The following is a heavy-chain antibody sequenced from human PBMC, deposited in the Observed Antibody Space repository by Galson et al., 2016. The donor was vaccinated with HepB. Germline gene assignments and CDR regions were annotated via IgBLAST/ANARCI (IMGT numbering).Heavy chain of an antibody. D-gene: IGHD2/OR15-2a*01. CDR3: ARGVNIDVSPRRPPDF. Sequence: SLRLSCAASGFAFSSYWLYWVRQTPEKGLEWVSRINPDGGSTSYADSVKGRFTISRDNAKNMLYLQMNTLRAGDTGLYFCARGVNIDVSPRRPPDFWGQGTQVTVSS. J-gene: IGHJ4*02. CDR2: INPDGGST. CDR1: GFAFSSYW. V-gene: IGHV3-74*01.